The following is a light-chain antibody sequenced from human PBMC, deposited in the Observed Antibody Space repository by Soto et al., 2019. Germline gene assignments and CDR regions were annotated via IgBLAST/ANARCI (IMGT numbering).Light chain of an antibody. Sequence: EIVLTQPPATLSLSPGERATLSCRASQSVSSYLAWYQQKPGQAPRLLIYDASNRATGIPARFSGSGSGTDFTLTISSLEHEDFAVYYCQQRSNWPLITFGQGTRLEIK. V-gene: IGKV3-11*01. J-gene: IGKJ5*01. CDR2: DAS. CDR3: QQRSNWPLIT. CDR1: QSVSSY.